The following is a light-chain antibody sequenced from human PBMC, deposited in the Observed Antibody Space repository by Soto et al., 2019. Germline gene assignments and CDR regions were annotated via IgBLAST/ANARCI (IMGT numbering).Light chain of an antibody. CDR2: DAS. V-gene: IGKV3-11*01. J-gene: IGKJ5*01. Sequence: EIVLTQSPATLSLSPGERATLSCRASQSVTTYLAWYQQKPGQAPRLLIYDASTRATGIPARFSGSGSGTDFTLTISSLEPEDFALYYCQQRSNWPPLITYGQGTRLENK. CDR1: QSVTTY. CDR3: QQRSNWPPLIT.